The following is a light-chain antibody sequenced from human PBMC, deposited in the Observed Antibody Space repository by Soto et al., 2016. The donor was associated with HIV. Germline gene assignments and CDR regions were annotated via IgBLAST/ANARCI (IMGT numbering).Light chain of an antibody. J-gene: IGKJ1*01. CDR2: KTS. CDR3: QQYNNVPWT. CDR1: QSASVW. Sequence: DIQMTQFPSTLSASIGDRVTITCRASQSASVWLAWYQQKPGKAPNLLIFKTSTSETGVPSRFSASGSGTDFTLTLSSVQPDDVGTYYCQQYNNVPWTFGQGTKLEMK. V-gene: IGKV1-5*03.